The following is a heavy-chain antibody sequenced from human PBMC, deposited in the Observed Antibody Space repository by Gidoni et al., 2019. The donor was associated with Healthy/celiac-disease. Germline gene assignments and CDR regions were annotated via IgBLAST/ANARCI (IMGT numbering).Heavy chain of an antibody. CDR2: IVVGSGNT. CDR3: AADRADYDFWSGSSRIFDY. D-gene: IGHD3-3*01. CDR1: GFTLTSSA. V-gene: IGHV1-58*01. Sequence: QMQLVQSGPEVKKPGTSVKVSCKASGFTLTSSAVRWVRQARGQRLEWIGWIVVGSGNTNYAQKFQERVTITRDMSTSTAYMELSSLRSEDTAVYYCAADRADYDFWSGSSRIFDYWGQGTLVTVSS. J-gene: IGHJ4*02.